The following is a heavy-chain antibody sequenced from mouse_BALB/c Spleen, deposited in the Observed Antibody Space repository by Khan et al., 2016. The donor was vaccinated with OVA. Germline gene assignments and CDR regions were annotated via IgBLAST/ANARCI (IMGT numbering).Heavy chain of an antibody. CDR1: GFSLTSYG. Sequence: QVQLKQSGPGLVAPSQSLSITCTVSGFSLTSYGVHWVRQPPGKGLEWLGVIWAGGSTNYNSALMSRLSISKDNSKSQVFLKMNSLQTEDTDMYYCPRDLHYRVDYWGQGTSVTVSS. CDR2: IWAGGST. CDR3: PRDLHYRVDY. D-gene: IGHD1-1*01. J-gene: IGHJ4*01. V-gene: IGHV2-9*02.